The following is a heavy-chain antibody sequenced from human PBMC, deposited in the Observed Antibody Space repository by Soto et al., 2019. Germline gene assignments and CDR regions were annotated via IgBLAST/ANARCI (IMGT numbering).Heavy chain of an antibody. D-gene: IGHD6-13*01. Sequence: QVTVKESGPVLVKPTETLTLTCTVSGFSLSNAGLGVSWIRQPPGKALEWLAHLFSNDEKSYSTSLKSRLTISKDTSKSQVVLTMTSMDPVDTATYYCASTYSTSWYWFDPWGQGTLVTVSS. CDR3: ASTYSTSWYWFDP. V-gene: IGHV2-26*04. CDR2: LFSNDEK. J-gene: IGHJ5*02. CDR1: GFSLSNAGLG.